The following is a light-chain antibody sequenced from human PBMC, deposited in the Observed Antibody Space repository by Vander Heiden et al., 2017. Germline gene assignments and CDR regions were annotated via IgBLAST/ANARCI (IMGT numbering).Light chain of an antibody. J-gene: IGKJ1*01. V-gene: IGKV3-15*01. CDR3: QQYNNGPRT. Sequence: ETVMTQSPATLSVSPGERATPSRRASQSVSSNLAWQQQKPSEAPRLLNCGASTRATGTPARCSGSGSGKEFTLTSSSLQSEDFAVYYCQQYNNGPRTFGQGTKVEIK. CDR2: GAS. CDR1: QSVSSN.